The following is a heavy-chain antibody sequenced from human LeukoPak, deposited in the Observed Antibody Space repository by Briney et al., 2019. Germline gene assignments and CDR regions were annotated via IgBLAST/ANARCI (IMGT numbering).Heavy chain of an antibody. V-gene: IGHV3-23*01. J-gene: IGHJ5*02. D-gene: IGHD2-15*01. CDR1: GFTFSSYA. CDR2: ISGSGGST. Sequence: GGSLRLSCAASGFTFSSYAMSWVRQAPGKGLEWVSAISGSGGSTYYADSVKGRFTISRDNSKNTLYLQMNSLRAEDTAVYYCAKVAGIVVVVAALNWFDPWGQGTLVTVSS. CDR3: AKVAGIVVVVAALNWFDP.